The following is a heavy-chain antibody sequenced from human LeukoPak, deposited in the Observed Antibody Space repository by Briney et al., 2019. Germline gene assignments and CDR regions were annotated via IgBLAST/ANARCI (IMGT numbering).Heavy chain of an antibody. Sequence: GGSLRLSCAASGFTFSDYYMSWIRQAPGKGLEWVSYISSSGSTIYYADSVKGRFTISRDNAKNSLYLQMNSLRAEDTAVYYCAKTPQWSLELNWFDPWGQGTLVTVSS. V-gene: IGHV3-11*04. CDR1: GFTFSDYY. J-gene: IGHJ5*02. CDR3: AKTPQWSLELNWFDP. CDR2: ISSSGSTI. D-gene: IGHD1-26*01.